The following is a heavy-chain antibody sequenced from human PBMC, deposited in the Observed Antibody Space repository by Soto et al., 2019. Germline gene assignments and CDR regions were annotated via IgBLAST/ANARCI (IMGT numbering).Heavy chain of an antibody. D-gene: IGHD5-18*01. J-gene: IGHJ6*02. CDR3: XXXRRDGYTTCSRCYXXXV. Sequence: QVQLVESGGGVVQPGTSLRLACEASGFNFGAYGMHWVRQAPGKGLEWVAVISHEGTKTYYSDSVKGRFTISRDNSKNMLFVQMVSLRPDDTAVXSXXXXRRDGYTTCSRCYXXXVWGXXTXVXVS. V-gene: IGHV3-30*03. CDR1: GFNFGAYG. CDR2: ISHEGTKT.